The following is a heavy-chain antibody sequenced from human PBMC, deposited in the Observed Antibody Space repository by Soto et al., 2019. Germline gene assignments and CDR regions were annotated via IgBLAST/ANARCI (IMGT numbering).Heavy chain of an antibody. D-gene: IGHD2-15*01. J-gene: IGHJ4*02. Sequence: SETLSLTCTVSGGSISSGDYYWSWIRQPPGKGLEWIGYIYYSGSTNNNPSLKSRVTISVDTSKNQFSLKLSSVIAADTAIYYCARGGWSHDSWGQGTLVTVSS. CDR3: ARGGWSHDS. CDR2: IYYSGST. CDR1: GGSISSGDYY. V-gene: IGHV4-61*08.